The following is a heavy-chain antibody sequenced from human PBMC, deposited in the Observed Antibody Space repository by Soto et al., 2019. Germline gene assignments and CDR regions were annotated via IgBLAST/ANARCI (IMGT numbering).Heavy chain of an antibody. CDR1: GLTFSDYY. D-gene: IGHD2-15*01. CDR2: ISSSGSTI. Sequence: PGGSLRLSCAASGLTFSDYYMSWIRQAPGKGLEWVSYISSSGSTIYYADSVKGRFTISRDNAKNSLYLQMNSLRDEDTAVYYCVGYCSGGSCRYYYYGMDVWGQGTTVTVPS. J-gene: IGHJ6*02. CDR3: VGYCSGGSCRYYYYGMDV. V-gene: IGHV3-11*04.